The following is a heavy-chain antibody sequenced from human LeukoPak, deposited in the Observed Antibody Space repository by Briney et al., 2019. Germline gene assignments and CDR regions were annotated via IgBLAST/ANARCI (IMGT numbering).Heavy chain of an antibody. D-gene: IGHD3-3*01. CDR3: ARVRFGPGGELFDY. CDR1: GGSISPYY. V-gene: IGHV4-4*07. CDR2: VYTSGTT. J-gene: IGHJ4*02. Sequence: SETLSLTCTVSGGSISPYYWSWIRQPAGRGLEWIGRVYTSGTTNYNPSLKSRVTMSVDASKNQFSLKLTSVTAADTAVYFCARVRFGPGGELFDYWGQGTLVTVSS.